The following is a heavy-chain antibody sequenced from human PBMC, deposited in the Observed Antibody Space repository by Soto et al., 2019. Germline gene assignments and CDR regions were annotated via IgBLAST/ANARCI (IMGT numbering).Heavy chain of an antibody. CDR2: ISYDGSNK. CDR1: GFTFSSYA. D-gene: IGHD3-22*01. CDR3: ARGGEYYYDSSGYYYADFDI. Sequence: PGGSLRLSCAASGFTFSSYAMHWVRQAPGKGLEWVAVISYDGSNKYYADSVKGRFTISRDNSKNTLYLQMNSLRAEDTAVYYCARGGEYYYDSSGYYYADFDIWGQGTMVTVSS. V-gene: IGHV3-30-3*01. J-gene: IGHJ3*02.